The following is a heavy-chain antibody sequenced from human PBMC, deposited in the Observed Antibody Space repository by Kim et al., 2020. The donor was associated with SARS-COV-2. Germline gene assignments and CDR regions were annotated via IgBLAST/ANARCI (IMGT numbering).Heavy chain of an antibody. J-gene: IGHJ3*02. Sequence: DSVKGRFTISRDNAKNSLYLQMNSLRAEDTAVYYCARDRRSGYYFGAFDIWGQGTMVTVSS. V-gene: IGHV3-7*01. D-gene: IGHD3-22*01. CDR3: ARDRRSGYYFGAFDI.